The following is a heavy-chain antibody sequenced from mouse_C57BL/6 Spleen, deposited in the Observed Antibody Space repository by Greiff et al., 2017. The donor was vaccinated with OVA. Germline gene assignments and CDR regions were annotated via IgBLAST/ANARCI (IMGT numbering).Heavy chain of an antibody. D-gene: IGHD1-2*01. Sequence: VQLQQSGAELVKPGASVKLSCKASGYTFTSYWMHWVKQRPGQGLEWIGMIHPNSGSTNYNEKFKSKATLTVDKSSSTAYMQLSSLTSEDSAVYYCARAPLNTAYYFDYWGQGTTLTVSS. CDR3: ARAPLNTAYYFDY. CDR2: IHPNSGST. CDR1: GYTFTSYW. J-gene: IGHJ2*01. V-gene: IGHV1-64*01.